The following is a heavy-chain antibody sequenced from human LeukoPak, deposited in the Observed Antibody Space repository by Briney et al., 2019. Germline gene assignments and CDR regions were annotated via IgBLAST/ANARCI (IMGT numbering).Heavy chain of an antibody. CDR2: IKSKTDGGTT. CDR1: GFTFSNAW. Sequence: GSLRLSCAASGFTFSNAWMSWVRQAPGKGLGWVGRIKSKTDGGTTDYAAPVKGRFTISRDDSKNTLYLQMNSLKTEDTAVYYCTTEATPLRYFDWLLGGSDYWGQGTLVTVSS. J-gene: IGHJ4*02. V-gene: IGHV3-15*01. D-gene: IGHD3-9*01. CDR3: TTEATPLRYFDWLLGGSDY.